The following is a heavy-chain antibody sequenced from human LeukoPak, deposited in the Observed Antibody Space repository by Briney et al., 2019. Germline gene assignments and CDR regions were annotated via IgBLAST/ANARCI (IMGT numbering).Heavy chain of an antibody. D-gene: IGHD3-9*01. V-gene: IGHV4-39*01. CDR1: GASVSGSAYY. CDR3: ARKLVRYFDWLPRINYFDY. Sequence: PSETLSLTCTVSGASVSGSAYYWGWIRQPPGKGLEWIGNIYYSGSTYYNESLESRVTISIDTSKNQFSLKLSSVTAADTAVYYCARKLVRYFDWLPRINYFDYWGQGTLVTVSS. CDR2: IYYSGST. J-gene: IGHJ4*02.